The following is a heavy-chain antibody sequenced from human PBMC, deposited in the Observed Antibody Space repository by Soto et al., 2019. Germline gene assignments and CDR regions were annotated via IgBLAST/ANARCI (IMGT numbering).Heavy chain of an antibody. Sequence: ASVKVSCKASGYIFTAYYMHWVRQAPGQGPEWMGWINPDSGGTSYAPKFQGRVTMARDTSSSTVYMELRRLRSDDTALYYCARDVAGDDYFDYWGQGTLVTVSS. D-gene: IGHD6-19*01. V-gene: IGHV1-2*02. J-gene: IGHJ4*02. CDR3: ARDVAGDDYFDY. CDR1: GYIFTAYY. CDR2: INPDSGGT.